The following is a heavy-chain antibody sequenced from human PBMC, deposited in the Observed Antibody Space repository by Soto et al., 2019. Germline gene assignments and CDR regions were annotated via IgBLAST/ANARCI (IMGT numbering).Heavy chain of an antibody. CDR3: AKVPKRGIDY. Sequence: GGSLRLSSAASEFTFSSYAMSWVRQAPGKGLEWVSAISGSATSTYYADSVKGRFTISRDNSKNTLYLQMNSLRAEDTAIYYCAKVPKRGIDYWGQGTLVTVSS. J-gene: IGHJ4*02. CDR1: EFTFSSYA. V-gene: IGHV3-23*01. CDR2: ISGSATST. D-gene: IGHD3-10*01.